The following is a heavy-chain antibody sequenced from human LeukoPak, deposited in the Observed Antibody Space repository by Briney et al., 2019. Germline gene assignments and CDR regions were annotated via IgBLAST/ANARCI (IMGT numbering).Heavy chain of an antibody. CDR1: GYTFTSFG. CDR3: ARGNIVVVPAAPRSYYYYYMDV. V-gene: IGHV1-18*01. J-gene: IGHJ6*03. CDR2: ISAYNGNT. D-gene: IGHD2-2*01. Sequence: ASVKVSCKASGYTFTSFGNSWVRQAPGQGLEWMGWISAYNGNTNYAQKLQGRVTMTTDTSTSTAYMDLSSLRSDDTAVYYCARGNIVVVPAAPRSYYYYYMDVWGKGTTVTISS.